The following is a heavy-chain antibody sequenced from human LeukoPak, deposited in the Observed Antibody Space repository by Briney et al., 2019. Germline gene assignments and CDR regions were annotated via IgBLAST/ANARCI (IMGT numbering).Heavy chain of an antibody. J-gene: IGHJ4*02. CDR1: GLTFSSYS. CDR2: ISSSSSYI. V-gene: IGHV3-21*01. CDR3: ARDRLYYYGSGSYSSF. D-gene: IGHD3-10*01. Sequence: GGSLRLSCAASGLTFSSYSMNWVRQAPGKGLEWVSSISSSSSYIYYADSVKGRFTISRDNAKNSLYLQMNSLRAEDTAVYYCARDRLYYYGSGSYSSFWGQGTLVTVSS.